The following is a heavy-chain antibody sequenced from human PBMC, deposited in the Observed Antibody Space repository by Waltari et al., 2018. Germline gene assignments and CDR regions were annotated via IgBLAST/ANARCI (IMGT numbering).Heavy chain of an antibody. D-gene: IGHD3-22*01. CDR1: GFALTSSGVG. J-gene: IGHJ4*02. V-gene: IGHV2-5*01. CDR3: VHPADYYDSSNYGVY. Sequence: QITLKESGPTLVKHTQTLTLTCTFSGFALTSSGVGLGWIRQPPGKALDWLAFIYWNDNKLYSPSLKSRLTITKDTSRNQVVLTMTNMGPVDTATYYCVHPADYYDSSNYGVYWGQGTLVTVSS. CDR2: IYWNDNK.